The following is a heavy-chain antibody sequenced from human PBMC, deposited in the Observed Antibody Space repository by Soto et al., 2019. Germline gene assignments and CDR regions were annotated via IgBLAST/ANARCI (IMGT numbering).Heavy chain of an antibody. D-gene: IGHD6-13*01. CDR2: INHSGST. CDR3: ARIVLPGIAAAGTRTDP. CDR1: GGSFSGDY. V-gene: IGHV4-34*01. Sequence: SETLSLTCAVYGGSFSGDYWSWIRQPPGKGLEWIGEINHSGSTNYNPSLKSRVTISVDTSKNQFSLKLSSVTAADTAVYYCARIVLPGIAAAGTRTDPWGQGTLVTVSS. J-gene: IGHJ5*02.